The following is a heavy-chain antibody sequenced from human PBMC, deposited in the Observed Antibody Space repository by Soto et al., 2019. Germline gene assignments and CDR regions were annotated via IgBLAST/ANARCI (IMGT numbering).Heavy chain of an antibody. V-gene: IGHV3-21*01. D-gene: IGHD2-21*02. CDR2: ISSSGTYI. Sequence: EVQLVESGGGLVKPGGSLRLSCAASGFTFSSYSMSWVRQAPGKGLEWVSSISSSGTYIYYTDSLKGRFTISRDNAKNSLYLQMNSLRAEDTAVYYCARDRYCGGDCRYYYGMDVWGQGTTVTVSS. CDR1: GFTFSSYS. J-gene: IGHJ6*02. CDR3: ARDRYCGGDCRYYYGMDV.